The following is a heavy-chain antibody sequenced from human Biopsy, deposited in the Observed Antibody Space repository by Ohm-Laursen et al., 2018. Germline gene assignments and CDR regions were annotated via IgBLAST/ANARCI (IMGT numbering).Heavy chain of an antibody. CDR1: GFTFSSYA. J-gene: IGHJ6*02. V-gene: IGHV4-34*01. Sequence: ESLRLSCAASGFTFSSYAMNWVRQPPGKGLEWIGDITQSGSTNYSPSPKSRVTISVDTAKKQFSLSLRSVTAADTAVYYCARVPLPGIGAAYQGRFLYGMDVWGQGTTVSVSS. D-gene: IGHD6-13*01. CDR3: ARVPLPGIGAAYQGRFLYGMDV. CDR2: ITQSGST.